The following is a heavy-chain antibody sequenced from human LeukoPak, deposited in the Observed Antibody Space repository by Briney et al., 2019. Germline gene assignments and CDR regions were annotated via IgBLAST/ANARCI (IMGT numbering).Heavy chain of an antibody. Sequence: GGSLRLSCAASGFTFDDYAMHWVRQAPGKGLEWVSGISWNSGSIGYADSVKGRFTISGDNSKNTLYLQMNSLRAEDTAVYYCAKEGPYYYDSSGFNWFDPWGQGTLVTVSS. CDR2: ISWNSGSI. J-gene: IGHJ5*02. CDR1: GFTFDDYA. CDR3: AKEGPYYYDSSGFNWFDP. V-gene: IGHV3-9*01. D-gene: IGHD3-22*01.